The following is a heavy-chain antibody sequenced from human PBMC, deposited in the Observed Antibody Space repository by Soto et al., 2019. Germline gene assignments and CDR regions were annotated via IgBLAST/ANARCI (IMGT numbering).Heavy chain of an antibody. V-gene: IGHV1-18*01. CDR3: ARDPGAQTVDY. Sequence: QVQLVQSGAEVKKPGASVKVSCKASGYTFTSYGISWVRQAPGQGLEWMGWISAYNGNTKYAQKLQGRVSMTTDTSTSTAYIELRSLRSDDTAVYYCARDPGAQTVDYCSQGTLFTVSS. CDR2: ISAYNGNT. J-gene: IGHJ4*02. CDR1: GYTFTSYG.